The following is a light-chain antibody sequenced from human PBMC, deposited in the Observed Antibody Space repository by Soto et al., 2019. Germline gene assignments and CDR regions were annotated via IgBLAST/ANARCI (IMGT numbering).Light chain of an antibody. J-gene: IGKJ1*01. CDR2: GAS. CDR1: QSVSSN. Sequence: EIVMTQSPATLSVSPGERATLSCRASQSVSSNLAWYQQKPGQAPRLLIYGASTSATGIPARFSGSGSGTEFTLTISSLQSEDFAVYYGQQYNNWPRTFGRGTKVEIK. CDR3: QQYNNWPRT. V-gene: IGKV3-15*01.